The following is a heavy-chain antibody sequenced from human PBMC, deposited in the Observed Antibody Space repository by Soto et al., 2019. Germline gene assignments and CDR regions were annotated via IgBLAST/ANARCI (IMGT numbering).Heavy chain of an antibody. CDR3: ARHDRGLAPRQYRYYYMDV. J-gene: IGHJ6*03. Sequence: QVQLQESGPGLVKPSETLSLTCTVSGGSISSDSYFWGWIRQPPGQGLEWIGSLYYSGTTYYNPSIESRVTISVDTSKKQFSLKLTSLTAADTAVYYCARHDRGLAPRQYRYYYMDVWGKGTTVTVAS. V-gene: IGHV4-39*01. D-gene: IGHD6-6*01. CDR1: GGSISSDSYF. CDR2: LYYSGTT.